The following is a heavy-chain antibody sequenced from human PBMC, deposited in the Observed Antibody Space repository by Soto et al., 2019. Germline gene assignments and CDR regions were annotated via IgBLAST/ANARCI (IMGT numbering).Heavy chain of an antibody. D-gene: IGHD3-9*01. V-gene: IGHV1-18*04. CDR3: ARYFYPLAYYFDY. Sequence: QVQLVQSGPEVKKPGASVKVYCKASGYTFTNHGISWVRQAPGQGLEWVGWISGYNANTKYAQKFQGRVTMSTDTSTNTAYIELRSLRSDDTAEYYCARYFYPLAYYFDYWGQGTLVTVSS. CDR1: GYTFTNHG. J-gene: IGHJ4*02. CDR2: ISGYNANT.